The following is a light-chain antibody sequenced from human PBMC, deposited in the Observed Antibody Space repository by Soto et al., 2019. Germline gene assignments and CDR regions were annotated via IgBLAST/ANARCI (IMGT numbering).Light chain of an antibody. CDR2: EVS. Sequence: QPVLTQPPSASGSPGQSVTISCTGTSSDVGGYNYVSWYQQHPGKAPKLMIYEVSKRPSGVPDRFSGSKSGNTASLTVSGLQAEDAADYYCSSYAGSNNFPYVFGTGTKLTVL. J-gene: IGLJ1*01. CDR3: SSYAGSNNFPYV. V-gene: IGLV2-8*01. CDR1: SSDVGGYNY.